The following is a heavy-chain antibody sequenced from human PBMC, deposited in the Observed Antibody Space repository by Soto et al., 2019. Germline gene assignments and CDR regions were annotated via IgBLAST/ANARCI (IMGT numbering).Heavy chain of an antibody. D-gene: IGHD3-22*01. CDR2: IKRDGSEK. J-gene: IGHJ4*02. CDR1: GFTFSSYW. V-gene: IGHV3-7*01. CDR3: ATYIYDSRIF. Sequence: EVHLVESGGGLVQPGGSLRLSCAASGFTFSSYWMTWVRQAPGKGLESVANIKRDGSEKYYVDSVRGRFTISRDNAKNSLYLQMNSLRDEDTAVYYCATYIYDSRIFWGQGTLVTVSS.